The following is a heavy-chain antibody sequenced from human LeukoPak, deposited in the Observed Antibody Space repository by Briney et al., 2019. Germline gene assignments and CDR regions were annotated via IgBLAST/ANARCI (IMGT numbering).Heavy chain of an antibody. J-gene: IGHJ3*02. CDR3: ARRLGLRWDLQAFDI. CDR1: GYTFSSYD. D-gene: IGHD4-23*01. V-gene: IGHV1-8*03. CDR2: MNPNSGNR. Sequence: ASVKVSCKASGYTFSSYDINWVRQATGQGLEWMGWMNPNSGNRGYAQKFQGRVTITRNTSISTAYMELSSLRSKDTAVYYCARRLGLRWDLQAFDIWGQGTMVTVSS.